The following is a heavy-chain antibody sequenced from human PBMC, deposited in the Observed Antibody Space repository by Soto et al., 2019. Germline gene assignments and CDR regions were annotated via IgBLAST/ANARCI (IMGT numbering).Heavy chain of an antibody. CDR3: AKDRGEEGLKFLEWFGGMDV. Sequence: GSLRLSCAASGFTVSNYWMNWVRQAPGKGLVWVSHIKNDGTTSYADSVEGRFTVSRDDAKNSFYLQMNSLRADDTAVYYCAKDRGEEGLKFLEWFGGMDVWGHGTTVTVSS. D-gene: IGHD3-3*01. CDR1: GFTVSNYW. CDR2: IKNDGTT. J-gene: IGHJ6*02. V-gene: IGHV3-74*01.